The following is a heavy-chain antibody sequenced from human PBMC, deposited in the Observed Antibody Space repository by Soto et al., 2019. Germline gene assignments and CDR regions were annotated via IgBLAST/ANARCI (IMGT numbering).Heavy chain of an antibody. D-gene: IGHD3-9*01. Sequence: SETLSLTCAVYGGSFSGYYWTWIRQPPGTGLEWIGEINHSGSTNYNPSLKSRVTISVDTSKNQFSLKLSSVTAADTAVYYCARDSGGILTGGGMFDPWGQGTLVTVSS. CDR1: GGSFSGYY. CDR3: ARDSGGILTGGGMFDP. CDR2: INHSGST. J-gene: IGHJ5*02. V-gene: IGHV4-34*01.